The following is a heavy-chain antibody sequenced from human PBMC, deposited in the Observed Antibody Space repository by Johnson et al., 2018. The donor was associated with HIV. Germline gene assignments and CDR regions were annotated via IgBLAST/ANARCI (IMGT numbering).Heavy chain of an antibody. J-gene: IGHJ3*02. CDR1: GLTFSNYG. V-gene: IGHV3-30*02. CDR2: IRYDGSNK. D-gene: IGHD6-25*01. CDR3: AKIWGDRAATGDAFDI. Sequence: VQLVESGGGVVQPGGSLRLSCAASGLTFSNYGSHWVRQVPGKGLEWVAFIRYDGSNKYYADSVKGRFTISRDNSKNTLYLQMDSLRPEDTAVYYCAKIWGDRAATGDAFDIWGQGTMVTVSS.